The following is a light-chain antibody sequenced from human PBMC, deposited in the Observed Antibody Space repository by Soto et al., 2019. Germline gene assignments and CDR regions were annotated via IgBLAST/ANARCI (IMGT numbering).Light chain of an antibody. CDR2: DTS. CDR1: QSLNSNF. Sequence: ENVLTQSPGTLSLSPGERATLSCRASQSLNSNFLAWYQRKPGQAPRLLIFDTSSRASGIPDRFSGSGSGTDFTLTINSLEPEDFAVYYCQQYDSSPGTFGQGTKVDIK. V-gene: IGKV3-20*01. J-gene: IGKJ1*01. CDR3: QQYDSSPGT.